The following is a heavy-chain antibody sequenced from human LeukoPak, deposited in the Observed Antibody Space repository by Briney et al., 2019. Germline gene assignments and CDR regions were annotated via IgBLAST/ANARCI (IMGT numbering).Heavy chain of an antibody. CDR3: ARGSRWIQLSHYFDY. J-gene: IGHJ4*02. CDR2: INHSGST. V-gene: IGHV4-34*01. Sequence: SETLSLTCAVYGGSFSGYYWSWIRQPPGKGLEWIGEINHSGSTNYNPSLKSRVTISVDTSKNQFSLKLSSVTAADTAVYYCARGSRWIQLSHYFDYWGQGTLVTVSS. D-gene: IGHD5-18*01. CDR1: GGSFSGYY.